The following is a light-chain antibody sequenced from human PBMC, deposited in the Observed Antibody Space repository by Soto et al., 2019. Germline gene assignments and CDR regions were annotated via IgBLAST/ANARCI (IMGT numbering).Light chain of an antibody. CDR1: SSDVGGYNY. CDR3: CSYAGSYTYV. V-gene: IGLV2-11*01. CDR2: DVG. Sequence: QSVLTQPRSVSGSPGQSVTISCTGTSSDVGGYNYVSWYQQHPGKAPELMIYDVGKRPSGVPDRFSGSKSGNTASLTISGLQAEDEADYYCCSYAGSYTYVFGTGTKLTVL. J-gene: IGLJ1*01.